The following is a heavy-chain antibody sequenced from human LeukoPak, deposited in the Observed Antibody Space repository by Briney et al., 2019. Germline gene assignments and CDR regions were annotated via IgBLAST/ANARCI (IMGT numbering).Heavy chain of an antibody. CDR2: IYNTGNT. V-gene: IGHV4-31*03. Sequence: SETLSLTCTVSGGAISSGGYYWIWIRQQPGKGLAWLGYIYNTGNTYYNPSLKSRVTMSVDTSKNQFSLRLTSVTAADTPIYYCARGGGYAFHFWGQGTLVTVSS. CDR1: GGAISSGGYY. D-gene: IGHD5-12*01. J-gene: IGHJ4*02. CDR3: ARGGGYAFHF.